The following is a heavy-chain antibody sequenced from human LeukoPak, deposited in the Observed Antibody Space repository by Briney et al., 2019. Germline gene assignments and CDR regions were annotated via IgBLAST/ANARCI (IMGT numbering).Heavy chain of an antibody. CDR3: ARRGSSGWYDSFDY. V-gene: IGHV3-30*02. CDR1: GFTFSNYG. CDR2: IRYDGNNK. D-gene: IGHD6-19*01. J-gene: IGHJ4*02. Sequence: GGSLRLSCGASGFTFSNYGMLWVRQAPGKGLDWVAFIRYDGNNKLYADSVKGRFTISRDNSKNTLYLHINSLRAEDTAVYYCARRGSSGWYDSFDYWGQGTLVTVSS.